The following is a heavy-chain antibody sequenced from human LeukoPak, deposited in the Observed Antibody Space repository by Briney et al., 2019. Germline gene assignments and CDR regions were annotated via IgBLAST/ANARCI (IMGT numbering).Heavy chain of an antibody. D-gene: IGHD4-17*01. CDR3: ARQATVTKWFDY. J-gene: IGHJ4*02. CDR2: IIPIFGTA. V-gene: IGHV1-69*13. Sequence: RASVKVSCKASGGTFSSYAISWVRQAPGQGLEWMGGIIPIFGTANYAQKFQGRVTITADESTSTAYMELSSLRSEDTAVYYCARQATVTKWFDYWGQGTLVTVSS. CDR1: GGTFSSYA.